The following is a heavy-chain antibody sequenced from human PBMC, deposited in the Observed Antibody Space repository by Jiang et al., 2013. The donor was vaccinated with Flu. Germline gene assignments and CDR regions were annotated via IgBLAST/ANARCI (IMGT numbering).Heavy chain of an antibody. CDR1: GYTFTSYA. D-gene: IGHD3-9*01. CDR3: ARDSRIGDILTGYP. CDR2: INTNTGNP. J-gene: IGHJ5*02. V-gene: IGHV7-4-1*02. Sequence: GASVKVSCKASGYTFTSYAMNWVRQAPGQGLEWMGWINTNTGNPTYAQGFTGRFVFSLDTSVSTAYLQISRLKAEDTAVYYCARDSRIGDILTGYPWGHGNPGHRLL.